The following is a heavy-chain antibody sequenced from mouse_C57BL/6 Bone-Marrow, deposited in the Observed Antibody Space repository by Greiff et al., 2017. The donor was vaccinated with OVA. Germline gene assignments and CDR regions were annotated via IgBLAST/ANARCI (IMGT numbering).Heavy chain of an antibody. Sequence: QVQLKESGAELARPGASVKLSCKASGYTFTRYGISWVKQRNGQGLEWIGEIYPRSGNTYYTEKFNGTATLTAVKSTRTAYMELRSGKYEDCAVYVCAKRTGEEWGKGTTRTVSS. J-gene: IGHJ1*03. CDR2: IYPRSGNT. D-gene: IGHD4-1*01. CDR3: AKRTGEE. CDR1: GYTFTRYG. V-gene: IGHV1-81*01.